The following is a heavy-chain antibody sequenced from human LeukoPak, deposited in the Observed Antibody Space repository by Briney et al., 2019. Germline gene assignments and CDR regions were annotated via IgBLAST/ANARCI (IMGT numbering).Heavy chain of an antibody. CDR1: GFTFSSYS. J-gene: IGHJ4*02. CDR2: ISSSSSYI. Sequence: GGSLRLSCAASGFTFSSYSMNWVRQAPGKGLEWVLSISSSSSYIYYADSVKGRFTISRDNAKNSLYLQMNSLRAEDTAVYYCARARVAAAGSIPDYWGQGTLVTVSS. V-gene: IGHV3-21*01. D-gene: IGHD6-13*01. CDR3: ARARVAAAGSIPDY.